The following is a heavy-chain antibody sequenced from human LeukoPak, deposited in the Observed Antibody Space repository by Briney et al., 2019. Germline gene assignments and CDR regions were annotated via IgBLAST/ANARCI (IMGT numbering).Heavy chain of an antibody. CDR1: GFVFTIYT. V-gene: IGHV3-64D*06. CDR3: VKDFGRIRGAPDS. CDR2: ISGSGNGFSI. D-gene: IGHD1-26*01. J-gene: IGHJ4*02. Sequence: GGSLRLSCSASGFVFTIYTMYWVRQAPGKGPEYVSTISGSGNGFSIYYADSVKGRFTISRDDSKSILYLQMNGLRSEDTAVYYCVKDFGRIRGAPDSWGQGTLVTVSS.